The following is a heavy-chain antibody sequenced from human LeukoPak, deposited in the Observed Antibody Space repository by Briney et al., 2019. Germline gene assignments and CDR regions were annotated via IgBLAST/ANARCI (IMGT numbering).Heavy chain of an antibody. CDR1: GYTFTSYD. J-gene: IGHJ4*02. D-gene: IGHD3-16*02. Sequence: ASVKVSCKASGYTFTSYDINWVRQATGQGLEWVGIINPSGGRTSYAQKFQGRVTMTRDTSTNTVYMELSSLRAEDTAVYYCARGKGGGGMVAVGGVIVWGQGTLVTVSS. CDR3: ARGKGGGGMVAVGGVIV. CDR2: INPSGGRT. V-gene: IGHV1-46*01.